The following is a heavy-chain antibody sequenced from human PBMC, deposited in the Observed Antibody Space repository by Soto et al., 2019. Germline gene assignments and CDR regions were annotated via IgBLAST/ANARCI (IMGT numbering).Heavy chain of an antibody. CDR2: ISYDGSNK. CDR1: GFTFSSYA. V-gene: IGHV3-30-3*01. CDR3: ARDWIPQYYYDSSGYFDY. Sequence: PGGSLRLSCAASGFTFSSYAMHWVRQAPGKGLEWVAVISYDGSNKYYADSVKGRFTISRDNSKNTLYLQMNSLRAEDTAVYYCARDWIPQYYYDSSGYFDYWGQGTLVTVSS. D-gene: IGHD3-22*01. J-gene: IGHJ4*02.